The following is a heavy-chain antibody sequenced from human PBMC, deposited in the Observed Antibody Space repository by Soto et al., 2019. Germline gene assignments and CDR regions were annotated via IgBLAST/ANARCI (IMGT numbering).Heavy chain of an antibody. Sequence: PGGSLRLSCAASGFTFSSYSMNWVRQAPGKGLEWVSSISSSSSYIYYADSVKGRFTISRDNAKTSLYLQMDSLRAEDTALYYCAKDGLGATTYFGYLDYWSQGILVTVSS. J-gene: IGHJ4*02. CDR1: GFTFSSYS. D-gene: IGHD1-26*01. CDR3: AKDGLGATTYFGYLDY. CDR2: ISSSSSYI. V-gene: IGHV3-21*04.